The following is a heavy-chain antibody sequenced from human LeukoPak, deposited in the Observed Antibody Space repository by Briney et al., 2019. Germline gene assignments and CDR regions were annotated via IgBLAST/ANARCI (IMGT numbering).Heavy chain of an antibody. J-gene: IGHJ6*03. CDR1: SYSISSAYY. V-gene: IGHV4-38-2*02. CDR3: ARVSLGYYYCNMDV. Sequence: SETLSLTCTVSSYSISSAYYWGWIRQPPGKGLEWIGTIYHSGSTYNNPSLKSRVTISVDTSRNQFSLKLGSVTAADTAVYYCARVSLGYYYCNMDVWGKGTTVTVSS. CDR2: IYHSGST. D-gene: IGHD3-3*02.